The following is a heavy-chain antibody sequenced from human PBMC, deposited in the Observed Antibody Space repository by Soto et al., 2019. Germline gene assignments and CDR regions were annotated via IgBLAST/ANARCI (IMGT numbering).Heavy chain of an antibody. Sequence: GSLQLSCVASEFTFSKYWMHWVRQAPGKGLVWVSRINMDGTKTAYADSVKGRFTVSRDNANNTLYLQMNSLGVEDTAVYYCARDYYYDSRSSSVNWFDPWGQGTLVTVSS. CDR1: EFTFSKYW. J-gene: IGHJ5*02. CDR2: INMDGTKT. V-gene: IGHV3-74*01. D-gene: IGHD3-22*01. CDR3: ARDYYYDSRSSSVNWFDP.